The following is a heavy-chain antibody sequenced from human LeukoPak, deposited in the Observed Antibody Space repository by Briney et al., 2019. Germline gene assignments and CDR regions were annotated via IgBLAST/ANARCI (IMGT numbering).Heavy chain of an antibody. CDR3: ARGTGGDFDY. CDR2: IYYSGST. V-gene: IGHV4-59*01. D-gene: IGHD1/OR15-1a*01. Sequence: SETLSLTCTVSGGSISSYYWSWIQQPPGKGLEWIGYIYYSGSTNYNPSLKSRVTISVDTSKNQFSLKLSSVTAADTAVYYCARGTGGDFDYWGQGTLVTVSS. J-gene: IGHJ4*02. CDR1: GGSISSYY.